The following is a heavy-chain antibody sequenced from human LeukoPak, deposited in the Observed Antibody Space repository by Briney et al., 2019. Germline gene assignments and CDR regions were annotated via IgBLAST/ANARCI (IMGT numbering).Heavy chain of an antibody. CDR1: GYTFTSCD. Sequence: ASVKVSCKASGYTFTSCDINWVRQATGQGLEWMGWMNPNSGNTGYAQKFQGRVTITRNTSISTAYMELSSLRSEDTAVYYCARGQRFLEWFVNWFDPWGQGTLVTVSS. J-gene: IGHJ5*02. V-gene: IGHV1-8*03. CDR2: MNPNSGNT. CDR3: ARGQRFLEWFVNWFDP. D-gene: IGHD3-3*01.